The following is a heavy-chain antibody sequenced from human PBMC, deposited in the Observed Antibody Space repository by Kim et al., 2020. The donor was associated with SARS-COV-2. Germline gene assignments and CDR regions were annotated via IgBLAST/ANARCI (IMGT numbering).Heavy chain of an antibody. J-gene: IGHJ6*01. D-gene: IGHD4-17*01. CDR3: ASSYGDYNYYYYGLDV. V-gene: IGHV3-23*01. CDR2: ISGRGGST. CDR1: GFTMNGYA. Sequence: GGSLRLSCAASGFTMNGYAMTWVRQAPGKGLEWVSAISGRGGSTFHADSVRGRFTISRDISKNTLFLQMNSLRAEDTAVYFCASSYGDYNYYYYGLDVW.